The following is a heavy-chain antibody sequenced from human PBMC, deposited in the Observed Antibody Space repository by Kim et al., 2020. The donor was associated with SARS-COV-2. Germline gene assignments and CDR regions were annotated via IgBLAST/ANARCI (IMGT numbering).Heavy chain of an antibody. CDR3: ATYYYDSSGYEY. D-gene: IGHD3-22*01. J-gene: IGHJ4*02. V-gene: IGHV4-39*01. Sequence: YDNPSLKSRVTISVDTSKNQFSLKLSSVTAADTAVYYCATYYYDSSGYEYWGQGTLVTVSS.